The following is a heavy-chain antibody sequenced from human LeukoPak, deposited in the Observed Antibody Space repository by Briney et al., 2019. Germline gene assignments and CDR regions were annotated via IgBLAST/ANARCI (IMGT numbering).Heavy chain of an antibody. V-gene: IGHV1-18*01. J-gene: IGHJ4*02. Sequence: GASVKVSCKASGYTFTSYGITWVRQAPGQGLEWMGWTSAYNGNTKYEQKFQGRVTMTTDTSTSTAYMELGSLRSDDTAVYYCARVFSRAPGVGTAGDYFDYWGQGTLVTVSS. CDR3: ARVFSRAPGVGTAGDYFDY. CDR1: GYTFTSYG. CDR2: TSAYNGNT. D-gene: IGHD6-19*01.